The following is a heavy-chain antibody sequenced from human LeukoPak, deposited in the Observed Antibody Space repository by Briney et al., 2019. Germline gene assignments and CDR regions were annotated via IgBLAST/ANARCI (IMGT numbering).Heavy chain of an antibody. CDR3: AREWQQLVIFDY. V-gene: IGHV4-38-2*02. CDR1: GYSISSGYY. CDR2: IYHSGST. J-gene: IGHJ4*02. D-gene: IGHD6-13*01. Sequence: PSETLSLTCTVSGYSISSGYYWGWIRQPPGKGLEWIGSIYHSGSTYYNPSLKSRVTISVDTSKNQFSLKLSSVTAADTAVYYCAREWQQLVIFDYWGQGTLVTVSS.